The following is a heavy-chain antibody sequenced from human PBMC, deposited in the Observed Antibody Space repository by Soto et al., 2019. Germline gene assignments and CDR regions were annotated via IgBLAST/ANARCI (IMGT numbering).Heavy chain of an antibody. CDR2: ISYDGSNK. CDR3: AKDEYYYDSSGYGHYYYGMDV. Sequence: GGSLRLSCASSGFTFSSYGMHWVRQAPGKGLEWVAVISYDGSNKYYADSVKGRFTISRDNSKNTLYLQMNSLRAEDTAVYYCAKDEYYYDSSGYGHYYYGMDVWGQGTTVTVSS. D-gene: IGHD3-22*01. CDR1: GFTFSSYG. J-gene: IGHJ6*02. V-gene: IGHV3-30*18.